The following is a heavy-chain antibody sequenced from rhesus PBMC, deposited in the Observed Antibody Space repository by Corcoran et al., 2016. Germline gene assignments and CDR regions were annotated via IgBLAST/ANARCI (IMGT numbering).Heavy chain of an antibody. CDR2: ISGSSGST. CDR1: GGFVSSSIW. V-gene: IGHV4-65*01. D-gene: IGHD6-31*01. J-gene: IGHJ4*01. Sequence: QVQLQESGPGLVKPSETLSLTCAVSGGFVSSSIWWSWLRQRPGKGLECIGYISGSSGSTYYKPSLKIRVTISTDTSKNQFSLKLCAVTAADTAVYYCSRSRGSGWYYFDYWGQGVLVTVSS. CDR3: SRSRGSGWYYFDY.